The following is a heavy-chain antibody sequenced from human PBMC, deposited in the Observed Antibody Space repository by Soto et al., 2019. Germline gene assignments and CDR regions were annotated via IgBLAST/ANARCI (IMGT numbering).Heavy chain of an antibody. V-gene: IGHV1-69*01. D-gene: IGHD4-17*01. J-gene: IGHJ6*02. Sequence: VKLLQSGSEVRETGSSVMVSCKASGGTFNNHLIAWVRQAPGQGLECMGGIIPMYGTPHFAQKFQGRVSITADESKSTVYMELNGLGRDDTATYYCARCIQLDYLPGLNVWGQVTTVTVTS. CDR2: IIPMYGTP. CDR1: GGTFNNHL. CDR3: ARCIQLDYLPGLNV.